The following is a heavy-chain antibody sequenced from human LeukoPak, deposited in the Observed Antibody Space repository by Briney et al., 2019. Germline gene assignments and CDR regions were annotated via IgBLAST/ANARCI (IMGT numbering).Heavy chain of an antibody. CDR3: ARGGFTTMVRGVIITLDAFDI. D-gene: IGHD3-10*01. V-gene: IGHV1-46*01. CDR1: GYTFTGYY. Sequence: ASVKVSCKASGYTFTGYYMHWVRQAPGQGLEWMGIINPGGGSTTYAQKFQGRVTMTRDTSTSTVYMELSSLRSEDTAVYYCARGGFTTMVRGVIITLDAFDIWGQGTMVTVSS. CDR2: INPGGGST. J-gene: IGHJ3*02.